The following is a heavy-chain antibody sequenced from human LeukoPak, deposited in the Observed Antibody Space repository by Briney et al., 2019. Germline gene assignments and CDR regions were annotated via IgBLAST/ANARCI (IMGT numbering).Heavy chain of an antibody. J-gene: IGHJ5*02. CDR3: ARDLGLRGVTNWFDP. D-gene: IGHD3-10*01. V-gene: IGHV1-46*01. CDR2: IDPSGGST. Sequence: APVKVSCKASAHTFSNYLMRWVRQAPGQGLEWMGVIDPSGGSTDYVQKFQGRVTMTRDTSTSTVYMELSSLISEDTAVYYCARDLGLRGVTNWFDPWGQGTLVTVSS. CDR1: AHTFSNYL.